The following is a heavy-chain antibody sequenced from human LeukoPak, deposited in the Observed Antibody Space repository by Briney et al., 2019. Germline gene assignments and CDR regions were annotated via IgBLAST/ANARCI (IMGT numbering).Heavy chain of an antibody. D-gene: IGHD3-9*01. Sequence: SETLSLTCTVSGGSISSYYWSWIRQPPGKGLEWIGRIYTSGSTNYNPSLKSRVTISVDTSKNQFSLKLSSVTAADTAVYYCATELYYDILTGYVDDYWGQGTLVTVSS. CDR2: IYTSGST. V-gene: IGHV4-4*08. CDR1: GGSISSYY. J-gene: IGHJ4*02. CDR3: ATELYYDILTGYVDDY.